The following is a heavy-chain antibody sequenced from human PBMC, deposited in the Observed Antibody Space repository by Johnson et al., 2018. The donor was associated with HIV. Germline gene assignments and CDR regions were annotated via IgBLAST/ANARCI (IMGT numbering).Heavy chain of an antibody. V-gene: IGHV3-11*04. CDR1: GFTFSDYY. Sequence: QVQLVESGGGLVKPGGSLRLSCAASGFTFSDYYMSWIRQAPGKGLEWVSCISSSGTTIYYADSVKGRFTISRDNSKNTLYLQMNSLRAEDTAVYYCASRYSVDAFDIWGQGTMVTVSS. CDR2: ISSSGTTI. D-gene: IGHD1-1*01. J-gene: IGHJ3*02. CDR3: ASRYSVDAFDI.